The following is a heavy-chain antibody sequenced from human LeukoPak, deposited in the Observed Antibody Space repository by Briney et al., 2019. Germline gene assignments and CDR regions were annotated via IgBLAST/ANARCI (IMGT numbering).Heavy chain of an antibody. D-gene: IGHD3-16*01. CDR2: IRSKAYGGTT. CDR3: FSPYVLLGYY. CDR1: GFTFGDYA. J-gene: IGHJ4*02. V-gene: IGHV3-49*04. Sequence: GGSLRLSCTASGFTFGDYAMSWVRQAPGKGLEWVGFIRSKAYGGTTEYAASVKGRFTISRDDSKSIAYLQMNSLKTEDTAVYYCFSPYVLLGYYWGQGTLVTVSS.